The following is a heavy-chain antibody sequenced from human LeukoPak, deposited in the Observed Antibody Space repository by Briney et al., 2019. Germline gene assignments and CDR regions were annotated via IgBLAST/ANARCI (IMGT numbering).Heavy chain of an antibody. CDR3: ALVDDFWGGYHFDY. CDR2: ISAYNGNT. Sequence: ASVTVSFKASGYTFTSYGISWVRQAPGQGLEWMGWISAYNGNTNYAQKLQGRVTMTTDTSTSTAYMELRSLRSDDTAVYYCALVDDFWGGYHFDYWGQGTLVTVSS. D-gene: IGHD3-3*01. V-gene: IGHV1-18*01. CDR1: GYTFTSYG. J-gene: IGHJ4*02.